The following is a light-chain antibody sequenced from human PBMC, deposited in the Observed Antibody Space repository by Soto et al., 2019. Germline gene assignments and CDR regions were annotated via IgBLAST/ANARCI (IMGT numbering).Light chain of an antibody. Sequence: EIVLTQSPATLSLSPGERATLSCRASQSVSSYLAWYQQKPGQAPRLLIYDASNRATGIPARFSGSGSGTDFPLTISSLEPDDWAGYDRQQRSDWPSTFGRGTKVQIK. J-gene: IGKJ4*02. CDR2: DAS. CDR1: QSVSSY. CDR3: QQRSDWPST. V-gene: IGKV3-11*01.